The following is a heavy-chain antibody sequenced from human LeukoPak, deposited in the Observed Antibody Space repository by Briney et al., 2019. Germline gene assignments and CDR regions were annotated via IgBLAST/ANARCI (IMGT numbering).Heavy chain of an antibody. V-gene: IGHV1-2*02. CDR3: ARDGGKVGATGPFDF. D-gene: IGHD1-26*01. CDR1: GYTFTSYG. Sequence: ASGKVSCKASGYTFTSYGISWVRQAPGQGLEWMGWIKTNSGGANYAQKFQGRVTMTRDTSINTDYMELSRLRSDDTAVYYCARDGGKVGATGPFDFWGQGTLVNVPS. CDR2: IKTNSGGA. J-gene: IGHJ4*02.